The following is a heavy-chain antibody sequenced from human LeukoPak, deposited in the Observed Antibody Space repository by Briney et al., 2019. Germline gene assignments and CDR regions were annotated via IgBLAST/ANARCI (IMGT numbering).Heavy chain of an antibody. Sequence: GGSLRLSCAASGFTVSNSYMTWVRQAPVKGLEWVSVIYSGGSTYSADSVKGRFTISRDNAKNSLYLQMNSLRAEDTAVYYCARGIAAAGYYYYGMDVWGQGTTVTVSS. J-gene: IGHJ6*02. D-gene: IGHD6-13*01. CDR1: GFTVSNSY. CDR2: IYSGGST. V-gene: IGHV3-53*01. CDR3: ARGIAAAGYYYYGMDV.